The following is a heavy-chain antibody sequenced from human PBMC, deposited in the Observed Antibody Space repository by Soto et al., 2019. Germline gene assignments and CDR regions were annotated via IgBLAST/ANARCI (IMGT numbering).Heavy chain of an antibody. D-gene: IGHD3-22*01. Sequence: ASVKVSCKASGYSFTSYYMHWVRQAPGQGLEWMGWINPNNGDTKHALKFQGRVTMTRDTSISIAHMELSSLRSDDTAVYYCARVWNYYDSRGHFAYWGQGSPVTSPQ. CDR1: GYSFTSYY. J-gene: IGHJ4*02. CDR2: INPNNGDT. CDR3: ARVWNYYDSRGHFAY. V-gene: IGHV1-2*02.